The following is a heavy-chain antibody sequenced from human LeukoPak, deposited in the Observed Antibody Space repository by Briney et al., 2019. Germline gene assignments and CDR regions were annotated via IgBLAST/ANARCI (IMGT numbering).Heavy chain of an antibody. CDR3: ARDVYYGSGRYYFDY. J-gene: IGHJ4*02. Sequence: SETPSLTCTVSGGSISSSNYYWSWIRQHPGKGLECIGYIYYSGSTYYTPSLKSRLTISVDTSNNQFSLKLSSVTAADTAVYYCARDVYYGSGRYYFDYWGQGTPVTLSS. D-gene: IGHD3-10*01. CDR2: IYYSGST. V-gene: IGHV4-31*03. CDR1: GGSISSSNYY.